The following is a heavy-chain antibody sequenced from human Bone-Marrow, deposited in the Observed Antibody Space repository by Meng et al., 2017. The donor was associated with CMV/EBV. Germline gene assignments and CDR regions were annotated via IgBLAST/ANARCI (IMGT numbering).Heavy chain of an antibody. Sequence: GESLKISCAASRFTFSSYDMHWVRQATGKGLEWVSAIGTAGDTYYPGSVKGRFTISRENAKNSLYLQMNSLRAGDTAVYYCARARYCSGGSCDYAFDIWGPGRMVTVSS. CDR2: IGTAGDT. D-gene: IGHD2-15*01. CDR3: ARARYCSGGSCDYAFDI. V-gene: IGHV3-13*01. CDR1: RFTFSSYD. J-gene: IGHJ3*02.